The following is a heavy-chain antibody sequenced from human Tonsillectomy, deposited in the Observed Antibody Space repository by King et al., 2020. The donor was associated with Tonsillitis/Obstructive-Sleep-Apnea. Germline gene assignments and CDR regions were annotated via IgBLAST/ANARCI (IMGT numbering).Heavy chain of an antibody. Sequence: VQLVESGGGLVKPGRSLRLSCTASGFRFGDYTISWFRQAPGKGLGWGTFFRSKAYGGATEYAASVKGRFTISRDDSKSIAYLQMNSLKTEDTAVYYCTREGITIFGVVIDHYFDYWGQGTLVTVSS. V-gene: IGHV3-49*05. D-gene: IGHD3-3*01. J-gene: IGHJ4*02. CDR2: FRSKAYGGAT. CDR3: TREGITIFGVVIDHYFDY. CDR1: GFRFGDYT.